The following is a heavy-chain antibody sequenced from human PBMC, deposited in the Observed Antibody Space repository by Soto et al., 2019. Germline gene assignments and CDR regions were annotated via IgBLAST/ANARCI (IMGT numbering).Heavy chain of an antibody. CDR1: GFTFDDYS. J-gene: IGHJ4*02. CDR3: ANAYHHIIVGTALIDY. V-gene: IGHV3-43*01. D-gene: IGHD2-21*02. Sequence: EVQLVESGGVVVQPGGSLRLSCAASGFTFDDYSMHWVRQAPGKGLEWVSLISWDGGTTYYADSVKGRFTISRDNSKDSLYLQMNSLRTEDTALYYCANAYHHIIVGTALIDYWGQGALVTVSS. CDR2: ISWDGGTT.